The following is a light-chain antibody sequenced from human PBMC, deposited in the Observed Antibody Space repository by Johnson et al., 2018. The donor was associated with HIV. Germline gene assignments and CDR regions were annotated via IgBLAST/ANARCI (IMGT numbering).Light chain of an antibody. J-gene: IGLJ1*01. CDR3: GTWDSSLSGV. V-gene: IGLV1-51*01. CDR1: SSNIGNNY. CDR2: DNN. Sequence: QPVLTQPPSVSAAPGQTVTISCSGSSSNIGNNYVSWYQQLPGTAPKLLIYDNNKRPSGIPDRFSGSKSGTSATLGITGLQTGDEADYYCGTWDSSLSGVFGTGTKVT.